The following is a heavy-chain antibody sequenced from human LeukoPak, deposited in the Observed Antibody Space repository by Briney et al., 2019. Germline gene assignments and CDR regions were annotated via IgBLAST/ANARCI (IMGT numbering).Heavy chain of an antibody. CDR1: GFTFSNYW. CDR2: INTDGSST. CDR3: ATVPYYESSGRFDY. V-gene: IGHV3-74*01. D-gene: IGHD3-22*01. Sequence: GGSLRLSCAASGFTFSNYWMHWVRQAPGKGLVWVSRINTDGSSTNYADSVKGRFTISRDNAKNTLYLQMNSLRAEDTAAYYCATVPYYESSGRFDYWGQGTLVTVSS. J-gene: IGHJ4*02.